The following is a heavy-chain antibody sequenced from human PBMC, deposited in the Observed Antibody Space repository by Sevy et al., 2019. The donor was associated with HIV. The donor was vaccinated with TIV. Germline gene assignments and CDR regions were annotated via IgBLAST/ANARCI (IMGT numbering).Heavy chain of an antibody. CDR3: GRAQGYCVVERCYGGSVNAFDI. V-gene: IGHV3-9*01. CDR1: DFTFSDYA. CDR2: ISGIGVAP. Sequence: QLGGPLRLSCAASDFTFSDYAMHWVRQFQGKGLEGASGISGIGVAPGIADPVRGRFTISRDNTKNSLYLQMNSLRVEDTAFYYCGRAQGYCVVERCYGGSVNAFDIWGQGTMVTVSS. D-gene: IGHD2-15*01. J-gene: IGHJ3*02.